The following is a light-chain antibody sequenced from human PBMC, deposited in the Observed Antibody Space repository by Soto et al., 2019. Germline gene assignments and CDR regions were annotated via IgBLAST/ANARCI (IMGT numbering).Light chain of an antibody. CDR1: QSINTY. V-gene: IGKV3-20*01. J-gene: IGKJ5*01. CDR2: GAS. Sequence: LTQSPSSLSASVGDRGTITCQTSQSINTYLNWYQQRPGQALRLLIYGASSRATGIPDRFSGSGSGTDFTLTISRLEPEDFAVYYCQQYGSSPITFGQGTRLEIK. CDR3: QQYGSSPIT.